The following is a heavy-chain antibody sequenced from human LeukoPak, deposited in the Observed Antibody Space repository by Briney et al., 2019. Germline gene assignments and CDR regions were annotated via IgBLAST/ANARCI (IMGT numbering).Heavy chain of an antibody. D-gene: IGHD6-19*01. Sequence: SETLSLTCAVYGGSFSGYCWSWIRQPPGKGLEWIGEVNHGGSTNYNPSLKSRVTISIDTSKNQFSLKLSSVTAADTAVYYCARDYVGVAGTFDYWGQGTLVTVSS. CDR1: GGSFSGYC. V-gene: IGHV4-34*01. CDR3: ARDYVGVAGTFDY. J-gene: IGHJ4*02. CDR2: VNHGGST.